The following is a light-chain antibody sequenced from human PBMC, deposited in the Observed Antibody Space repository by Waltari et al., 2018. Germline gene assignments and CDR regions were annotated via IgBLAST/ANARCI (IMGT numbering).Light chain of an antibody. CDR1: QSIGSR. Sequence: EIVLTQSPEFQSVTPEEKVTITCRASQSIGSRLHWYQQKPNQSPKLPIKYASQSISGVPSRFSGSGSGTDFTLTINSLEAEDAAVYYCHQIASLPRTFGPGTKVEIK. J-gene: IGKJ1*01. CDR2: YAS. V-gene: IGKV6D-21*02. CDR3: HQIASLPRT.